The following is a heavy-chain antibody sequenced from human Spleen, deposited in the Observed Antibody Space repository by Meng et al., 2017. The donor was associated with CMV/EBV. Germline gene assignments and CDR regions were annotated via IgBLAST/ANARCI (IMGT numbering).Heavy chain of an antibody. D-gene: IGHD3-22*01. CDR1: GGSISSGGYY. CDR3: ARELRGSFDI. Sequence: SETLSLTCTVSGGSISSGGYYWSWIRQHPGKGLEWIGYIYYSGSTYYNPSLKSRVTLSISVDTSKNQFSLKLSSLTAADTAVYYCARELRGSFDIWGQGTLVTVSS. J-gene: IGHJ3*02. V-gene: IGHV4-31*03. CDR2: IYYSGST.